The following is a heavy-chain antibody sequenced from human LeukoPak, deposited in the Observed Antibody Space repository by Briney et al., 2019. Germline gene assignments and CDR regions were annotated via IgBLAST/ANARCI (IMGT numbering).Heavy chain of an antibody. CDR1: GFTFDEHA. D-gene: IGHD1-1*01. J-gene: IGHJ4*02. CDR3: AKRSGAPNNFDY. Sequence: GGSLRLSCATSGFTFDEHAKHWVRQVPGRGLEWVSLISGDGANEYYADSVKGRFTISRDNSRNSLFLQMNSLRTEDTALYFCAKRSGAPNNFDYWGQGVLVTVSS. V-gene: IGHV3-43*02. CDR2: ISGDGANE.